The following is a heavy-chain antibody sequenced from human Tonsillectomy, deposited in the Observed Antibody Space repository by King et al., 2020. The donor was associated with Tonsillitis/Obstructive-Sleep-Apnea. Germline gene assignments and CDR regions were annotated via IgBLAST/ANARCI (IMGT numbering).Heavy chain of an antibody. Sequence: QLVQSGAELKKPGASVKVSCKTSGYTFTGFYLHWVRQAPGQGLEWMGWINPNSGDTNYAQKFQGRVTMSSDTSISTGYMELRRLRYDDTAVYYCANRPLDGARGYWGQGTLVTVSS. CDR2: INPNSGDT. D-gene: IGHD2/OR15-2a*01. V-gene: IGHV1-2*02. CDR1: GYTFTGFY. CDR3: ANRPLDGARGY. J-gene: IGHJ4*02.